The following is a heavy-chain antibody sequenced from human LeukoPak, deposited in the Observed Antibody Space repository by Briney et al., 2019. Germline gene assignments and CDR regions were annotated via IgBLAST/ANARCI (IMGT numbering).Heavy chain of an antibody. CDR2: IYYSGST. V-gene: IGHV4-59*01. Sequence: SETLSLTCTVSGGSISGYYWSWIRQPPGKGLEWIGYIYYSGSTNYNPSLKSRVTISVDTSKNQFSLKLSSVTAADTAVYYCARDCVMVGSTGYYYYGMDVWGQGTTVTVSS. CDR3: ARDCVMVGSTGYYYYGMDV. D-gene: IGHD2-8*01. J-gene: IGHJ6*02. CDR1: GGSISGYY.